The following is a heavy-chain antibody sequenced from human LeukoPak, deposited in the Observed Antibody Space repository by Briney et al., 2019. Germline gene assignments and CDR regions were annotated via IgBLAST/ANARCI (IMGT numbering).Heavy chain of an antibody. D-gene: IGHD4-17*01. CDR3: ARNGDYGNYFDY. J-gene: IGHJ4*02. V-gene: IGHV3-20*04. CDR2: INWNGGST. Sequence: GGSLRLSCAASGFTFDDYGMSWVRQAPGKGLEWVSGINWNGGSTGYADSVKGRFTISRDNAENSLYLQMNSLRAEDTALYYCARNGDYGNYFDYWGQGTLVTVSS. CDR1: GFTFDDYG.